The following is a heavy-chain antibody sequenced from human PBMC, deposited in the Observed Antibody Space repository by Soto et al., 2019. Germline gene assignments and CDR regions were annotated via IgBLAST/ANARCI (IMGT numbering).Heavy chain of an antibody. D-gene: IGHD3-9*01. CDR2: ISGSGGST. V-gene: IGHV3-23*01. J-gene: IGHJ6*02. CDR1: GFTFSSYA. Sequence: GGALRLSCAASGFTFSSYAMSWVRQAPGKGLEWVSAISGSGGSTYYADSVKGRFTISRDNSKNTLYLQMNSLRAEDTAVYYCAKGGDILTAYYYGMDVWGQGPTVTVSS. CDR3: AKGGDILTAYYYGMDV.